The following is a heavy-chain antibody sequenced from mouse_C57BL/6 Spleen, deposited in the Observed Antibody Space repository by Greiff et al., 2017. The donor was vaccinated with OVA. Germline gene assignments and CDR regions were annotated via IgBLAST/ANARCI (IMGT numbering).Heavy chain of an antibody. V-gene: IGHV1-26*01. J-gene: IGHJ3*01. CDR1: GYTFTDYY. D-gene: IGHD1-1*01. Sequence: VQLQQSGPELVKPGASVKISCKASGYTFTDYYMNWVKQSHGKSLEWIGDINPNNGGTSYNQKFKGKATLTVDKSSSTAYMELRSLTSEDSAVYYCARAHYYGSSSAWFAYWGQGTLVTVSA. CDR2: INPNNGGT. CDR3: ARAHYYGSSSAWFAY.